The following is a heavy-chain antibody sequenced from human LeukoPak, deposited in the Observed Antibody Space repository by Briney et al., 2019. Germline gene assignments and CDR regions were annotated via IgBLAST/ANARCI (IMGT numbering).Heavy chain of an antibody. Sequence: GGSLRLSCAASGFTFSSYAMSWVRQAPGKGLEWVSAISGSGGSTYYADSVKGRFTISRDNSKNTLYLQMNSLRAEDTAVYYCAKPPVGSIRSSYFDYWGQGTLVTVSS. CDR1: GFTFSSYA. CDR2: ISGSGGST. CDR3: AKPPVGSIRSSYFDY. V-gene: IGHV3-23*01. J-gene: IGHJ4*02. D-gene: IGHD2-21*01.